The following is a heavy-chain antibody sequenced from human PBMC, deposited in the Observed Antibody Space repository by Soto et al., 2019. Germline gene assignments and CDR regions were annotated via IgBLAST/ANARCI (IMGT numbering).Heavy chain of an antibody. D-gene: IGHD5-18*01. CDR3: ARAVRRYSYGYEAGY. J-gene: IGHJ4*02. CDR1: GYTFTGYY. Sequence: ASVKVSCKASGYTFTGYYMHWVRQAPGQGLEWMGWINPNSGGTNYAQKFQGWVTMTRDTSISTAYMELSRLRSDDTAVYYCARAVRRYSYGYEAGYWGRGTLVTVSS. CDR2: INPNSGGT. V-gene: IGHV1-2*04.